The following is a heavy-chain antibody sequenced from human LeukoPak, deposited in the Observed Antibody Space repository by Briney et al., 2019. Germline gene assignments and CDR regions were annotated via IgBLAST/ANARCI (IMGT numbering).Heavy chain of an antibody. V-gene: IGHV3-23*01. D-gene: IGHD3-22*01. CDR1: GFTFSSYA. Sequence: GGSLRLSCAASGFTFSSYAMSWVRQAPGKGLEWVSAISGGGGSTYYVDSVKGRFTISRDNSKNTLYLQMNSLRAEDTAVYYCANGGSGYYHDLDVEYFQHWGQGTLVTVSS. CDR3: ANGGSGYYHDLDVEYFQH. CDR2: ISGGGGST. J-gene: IGHJ1*01.